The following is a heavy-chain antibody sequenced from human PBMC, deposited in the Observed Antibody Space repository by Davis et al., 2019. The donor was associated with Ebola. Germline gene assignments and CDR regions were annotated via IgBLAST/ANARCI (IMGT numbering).Heavy chain of an antibody. D-gene: IGHD3-16*02. CDR2: IWYDGSNK. CDR3: VRDIESYFDY. CDR1: GFTIGNNY. V-gene: IGHV3-33*08. J-gene: IGHJ4*02. Sequence: GGSLRLSCAASGFTIGNNYMMWVRQAPGKGLEWVAVIWYDGSNKYYADSVKGRFTISRDNSKNTLYLQMNSLRADDTAVYYCVRDIESYFDYWGQGTLVTVSS.